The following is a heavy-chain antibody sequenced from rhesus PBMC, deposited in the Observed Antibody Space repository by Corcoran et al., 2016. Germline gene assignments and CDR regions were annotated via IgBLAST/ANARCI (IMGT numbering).Heavy chain of an antibody. D-gene: IGHD3-34*01. J-gene: IGHJ5-1*01. V-gene: IGHV2S1*01. CDR1: GFSLTPGGMG. CDR3: ARITGVLIKGDV. Sequence: QVPLKESGPALVNPPQTLTLTCLFSGFSLTPGGMGVGWIRQPPGKALEWLASVYWDDSKYYTTSLKTRLTISKGTSKNQVVLTMTNMDRVDTATYYCARITGVLIKGDVWGAGVLVTVSA. CDR2: VYWDDSK.